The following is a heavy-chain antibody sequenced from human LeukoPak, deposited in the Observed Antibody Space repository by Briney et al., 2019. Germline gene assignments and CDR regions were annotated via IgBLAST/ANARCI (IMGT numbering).Heavy chain of an antibody. J-gene: IGHJ4*02. V-gene: IGHV3-21*01. Sequence: GESLRLSCAASGFTFNSYSMNWVRQAPGKGLDWVSFVSSSSSYIYYPASVKGRFTISRDNAKNSLYLQMNSLRAEDTAVYYCARDAYDSSGYSGAVYYWGQGTLVTVSS. CDR1: GFTFNSYS. CDR3: ARDAYDSSGYSGAVYY. D-gene: IGHD3-22*01. CDR2: VSSSSSYI.